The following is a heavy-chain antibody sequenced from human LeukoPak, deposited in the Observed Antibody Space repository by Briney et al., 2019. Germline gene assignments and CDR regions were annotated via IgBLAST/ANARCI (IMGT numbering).Heavy chain of an antibody. J-gene: IGHJ4*02. Sequence: ASVKVSCKASGYTFTSYGISWVRQAPGQGLEWMGWISSYNGNTNYAQKLQGRVTMTTDTPTSTAYMELRSLRSDDTAVYYCARRGPTVSPFDYWGQGTLVTVSS. CDR2: ISSYNGNT. V-gene: IGHV1-18*01. CDR3: ARRGPTVSPFDY. CDR1: GYTFTSYG. D-gene: IGHD4-17*01.